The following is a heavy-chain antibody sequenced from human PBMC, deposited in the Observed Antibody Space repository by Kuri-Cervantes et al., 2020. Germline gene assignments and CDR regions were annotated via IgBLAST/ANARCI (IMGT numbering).Heavy chain of an antibody. CDR3: ARDSSWYSPDY. CDR1: GGTFSSYT. D-gene: IGHD6-13*01. CDR2: IIPIFGTA. J-gene: IGHJ4*02. Sequence: SVKVSCKASGGTFSSYTINWVRQAPGQGLEWMGGIIPIFGTANYAQKFQGRVTLTRDSSTSTVYMELTSLTSEDTAVYYCARDSSWYSPDYWGQGTLVTVSS. V-gene: IGHV1-69*05.